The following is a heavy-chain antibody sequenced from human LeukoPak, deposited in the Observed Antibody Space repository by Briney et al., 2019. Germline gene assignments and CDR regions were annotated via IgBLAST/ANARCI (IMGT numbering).Heavy chain of an antibody. J-gene: IGHJ4*02. Sequence: ASVKVSCKASGYSFIVYYMHWVRQAPGQGLEWMGWINPNSGGPNYALKFQGRVTMTRDTSISTAYMELSGLRSDDTAVYYCARSLFGSSGYYSNWGQGTLVTVSS. CDR1: GYSFIVYY. CDR2: INPNSGGP. D-gene: IGHD2/OR15-2a*01. CDR3: ARSLFGSSGYYSN. V-gene: IGHV1-2*02.